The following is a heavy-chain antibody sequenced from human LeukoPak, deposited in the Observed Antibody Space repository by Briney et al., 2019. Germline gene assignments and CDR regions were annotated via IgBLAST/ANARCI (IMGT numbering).Heavy chain of an antibody. CDR3: AKSRGVSRRSNFDY. CDR2: ISGSGVST. D-gene: IGHD3-10*01. Sequence: GGSLRLSCAASGFTFSSYAMSWVRQAPGKGLEWVSAISGSGVSTYYADSVKGWFTISRDNSKNTLYLQMNSLRAEDKAVYYCAKSRGVSRRSNFDYWGQGTLVTVSS. CDR1: GFTFSSYA. V-gene: IGHV3-23*01. J-gene: IGHJ4*02.